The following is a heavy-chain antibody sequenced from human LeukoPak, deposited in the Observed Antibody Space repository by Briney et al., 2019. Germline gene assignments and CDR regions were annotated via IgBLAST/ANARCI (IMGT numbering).Heavy chain of an antibody. CDR2: INADGSTT. Sequence: GGSLRLSCAASGSGFTFNNYWMHWVRQAPGKGLVWVSRINADGSTTSYADSVRGRFTISRDNAKNSLYLQMNSVRAEDTAVYYCAERGITMIGGVWGKGTTVTISS. V-gene: IGHV3-74*01. J-gene: IGHJ6*04. D-gene: IGHD3-10*02. CDR1: GSGFTFNNYW. CDR3: AERGITMIGGV.